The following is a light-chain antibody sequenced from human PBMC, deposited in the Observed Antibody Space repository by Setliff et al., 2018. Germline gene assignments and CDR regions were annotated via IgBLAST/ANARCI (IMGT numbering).Light chain of an antibody. CDR1: QSIRTY. J-gene: IGKJ5*01. CDR2: DAS. V-gene: IGKV3-11*01. Sequence: EIVLTQSPATLSLSPGDRATLSCRASQSIRTYLAWYQQKPGQAPRLLIHDASNRVTGVPARFSGSGSGTDFTLTISSLEPEDFAVYFCQQRSIWPITFGQGTRLEIK. CDR3: QQRSIWPIT.